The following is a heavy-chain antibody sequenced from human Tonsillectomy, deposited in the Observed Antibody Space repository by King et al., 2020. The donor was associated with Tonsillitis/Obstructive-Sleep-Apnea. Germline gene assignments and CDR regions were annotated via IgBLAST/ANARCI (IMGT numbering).Heavy chain of an antibody. CDR1: GGSFSGYY. V-gene: IGHV4-34*01. CDR3: ARGTPETAFDI. CDR2: IDHCRST. D-gene: IGHD1-14*01. J-gene: IGHJ3*02. Sequence: QVHLQQWGAGLLKPSETLFLTCPVYGGSFSGYYWTWIRQSPGKGLEWSGVIDHCRSTNDNPSRQSRVTMSVDTSKTQFSLKLRSVTAADTAVYYCARGTPETAFDIWGQGTMVTVSS.